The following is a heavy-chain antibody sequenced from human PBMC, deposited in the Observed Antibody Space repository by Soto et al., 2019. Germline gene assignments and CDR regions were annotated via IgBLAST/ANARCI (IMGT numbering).Heavy chain of an antibody. CDR2: INYSGYT. J-gene: IGHJ6*02. CDR3: ATLTNPGRSFYYGMDV. V-gene: IGHV4-61*01. CDR1: GFSVRSGTYY. Sequence: SETLSLTCSVPGFSVRSGTYYWNWVRQPPGKTLEWIGYINYSGYTNYNPSLKSRVTISIDTSKDQFSLKLTSVTAADTALYHCATLTNPGRSFYYGMDVWGQGTTVT. D-gene: IGHD2-15*01.